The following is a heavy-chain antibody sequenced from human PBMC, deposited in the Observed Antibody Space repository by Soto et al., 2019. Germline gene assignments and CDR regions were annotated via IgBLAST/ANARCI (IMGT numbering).Heavy chain of an antibody. Sequence: PSETTSLTCTVSGDSICSVYNYWSWIRQPPGEGLEWIGFISYSGTTSYSPSLKSRLAISLDTSKNQFSLSLTSVTAADTAVYYCARGRGYSYGLDPWGQGTLVTVSS. CDR1: GDSICSVYNY. D-gene: IGHD5-12*01. CDR3: ARGRGYSYGLDP. J-gene: IGHJ5*02. V-gene: IGHV4-30-4*01. CDR2: ISYSGTT.